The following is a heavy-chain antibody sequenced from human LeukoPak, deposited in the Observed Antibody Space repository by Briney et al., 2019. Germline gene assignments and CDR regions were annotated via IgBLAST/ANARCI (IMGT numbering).Heavy chain of an antibody. Sequence: SVKVSCKASGGTFSSYAISWVRQAPGQGPEWMGGIIPIFGTANYAQKFQGRVTITTDESTSTAYMELSSLRSEDTAVYYCARAYCGGDCYPPLYDYWGQGTLVTVSS. CDR1: GGTFSSYA. D-gene: IGHD2-21*02. CDR2: IIPIFGTA. J-gene: IGHJ4*02. V-gene: IGHV1-69*05. CDR3: ARAYCGGDCYPPLYDY.